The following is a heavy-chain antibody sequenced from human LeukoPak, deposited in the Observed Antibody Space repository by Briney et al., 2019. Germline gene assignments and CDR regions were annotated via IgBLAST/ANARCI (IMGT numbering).Heavy chain of an antibody. Sequence: SETLSLTCAVYGGSFSGYYWSWIRQPPGKGLEWIGEINHSGSTNYNPSLKSRVTISVDTSKNQFSLKLSSVTAADTAVYYCARPTYYDSSGYKAFDIWGQGTMVNVSS. CDR2: INHSGST. D-gene: IGHD3-22*01. CDR1: GGSFSGYY. CDR3: ARPTYYDSSGYKAFDI. V-gene: IGHV4-34*01. J-gene: IGHJ3*02.